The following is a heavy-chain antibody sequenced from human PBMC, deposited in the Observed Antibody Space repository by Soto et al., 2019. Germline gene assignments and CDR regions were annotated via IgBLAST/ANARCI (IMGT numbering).Heavy chain of an antibody. CDR2: ISYDGSNK. D-gene: IGHD3-3*01. Sequence: QVQLVESGGGVVQPGRSLRLSCAASGLTFSSYGMHWVRQAPGKGLEWVAVISYDGSNKYYADSVKGRFTISRDNSKNTLYLQMNSLRAEDTAVYYCAKNRSPVLRFFDYWGQGTLVTVSS. CDR1: GLTFSSYG. J-gene: IGHJ4*02. V-gene: IGHV3-30*18. CDR3: AKNRSPVLRFFDY.